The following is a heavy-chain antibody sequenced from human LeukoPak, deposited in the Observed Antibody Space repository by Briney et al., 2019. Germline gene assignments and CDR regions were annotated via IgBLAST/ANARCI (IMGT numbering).Heavy chain of an antibody. Sequence: ASVKVSCKASGYTFTGYYIHWVRQAPGQGLEWMGWINHSRGGTNYAQKFQGRVTMATDTSITTANMELSRLRSDDTAMYYCARGAVSGSLFSDYWGRGTLVTVSS. CDR2: INHSRGGT. D-gene: IGHD1-26*01. J-gene: IGHJ4*02. V-gene: IGHV1-2*02. CDR3: ARGAVSGSLFSDY. CDR1: GYTFTGYY.